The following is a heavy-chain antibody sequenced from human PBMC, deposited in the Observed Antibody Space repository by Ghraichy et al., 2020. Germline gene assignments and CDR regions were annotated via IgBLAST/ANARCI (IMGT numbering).Heavy chain of an antibody. CDR1: GFNFSSYG. Sequence: GGSLRLSCEASGFNFSSYGMNWVRQAPGKGLEWVANIREDGSKKYSVDSVKGRFTISRDNAKNSIYLQMNSLRADDTAMYFCARGAAERQWLQDGYHFDLWGLGTLVTVSS. D-gene: IGHD5-12*01. J-gene: IGHJ4*02. CDR2: IREDGSKK. CDR3: ARGAAERQWLQDGYHFDL. V-gene: IGHV3-7*03.